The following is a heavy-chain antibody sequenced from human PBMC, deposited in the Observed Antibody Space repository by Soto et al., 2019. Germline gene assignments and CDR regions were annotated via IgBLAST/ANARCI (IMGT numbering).Heavy chain of an antibody. Sequence: QVQLVQSGAEVKRPGASVNVSCKASGYTFTNYVVHWVRQAPGQRLEWMGWINAGNGNTRYSAKFQGRVTSTRDSSASTAYMELSSLRSEDTAVYYCAREAGGLFCSGDICYSGWFDSWGQGTPVTVSS. J-gene: IGHJ5*01. V-gene: IGHV1-3*01. CDR3: AREAGGLFCSGDICYSGWFDS. CDR1: GYTFTNYV. CDR2: INAGNGNT. D-gene: IGHD2-15*01.